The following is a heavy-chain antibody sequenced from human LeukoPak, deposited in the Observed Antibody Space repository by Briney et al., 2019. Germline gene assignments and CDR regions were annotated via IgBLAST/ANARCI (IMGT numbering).Heavy chain of an antibody. CDR3: ARFHSGPSGWYVLWYFDL. CDR1: GGSVSSYY. Sequence: PSETLSLTCTVSGGSVSSYYWSWIRQPPGKGLEWIGHIYTSESTKYNSSLESRVTMSVDPSKNQFSLKLKSVTAADTAVYYCARFHSGPSGWYVLWYFDLWGRGTLVTVSS. CDR2: IYTSEST. D-gene: IGHD6-19*01. J-gene: IGHJ2*01. V-gene: IGHV4-4*09.